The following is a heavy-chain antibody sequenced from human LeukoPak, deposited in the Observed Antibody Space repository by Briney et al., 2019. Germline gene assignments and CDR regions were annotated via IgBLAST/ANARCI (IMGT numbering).Heavy chain of an antibody. CDR2: IYYSGST. CDR1: GGSISSGGYY. J-gene: IGHJ6*03. Sequence: PSETLSLTCTVSGGSISSGGYYWSWIRQHPGKGLEWIGYIYYSGSTYYNPSLKSRVSMSVDTSKNQISLRVSSVTAADTAVYYCARVGYTFSINDWSRIGLGAYGTKNYYYMDVWGKGTTVTVSS. D-gene: IGHD3-9*01. V-gene: IGHV4-31*03. CDR3: ARVGYTFSINDWSRIGLGAYGTKNYYYMDV.